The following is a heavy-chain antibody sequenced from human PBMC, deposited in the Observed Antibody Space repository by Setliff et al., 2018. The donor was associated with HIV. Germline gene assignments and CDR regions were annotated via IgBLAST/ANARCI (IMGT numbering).Heavy chain of an antibody. V-gene: IGHV1-69*13. Sequence: GASVKVSCKASGDTFSKHAVSWVRQAPGQGLEWMGSFIPTYDTTSYAREFQGRLTITADESTSTVYMDPSRLTSDDTAIFFCAKNKLGGAFDMWGQGTMVTVSS. J-gene: IGHJ3*02. CDR1: GDTFSKHA. D-gene: IGHD1-26*01. CDR3: AKNKLGGAFDM. CDR2: FIPTYDTT.